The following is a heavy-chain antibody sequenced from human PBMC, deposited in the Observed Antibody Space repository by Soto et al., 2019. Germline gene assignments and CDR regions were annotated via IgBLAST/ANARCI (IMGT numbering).Heavy chain of an antibody. J-gene: IGHJ4*02. V-gene: IGHV1-8*01. CDR1: GYTFTDYD. CDR3: AGGFSSYSDF. D-gene: IGHD6-13*01. CDR2: MNPNTGNT. Sequence: ASVKVSCKAYGYTFTDYDINWVRQAAGQAPEWMGWMNPNTGNTAYAQKFQGRLTLTRDTSMDTAYMHLSSLTSEDTAVYYWAGGFSSYSDFWDQGTLVTVSS.